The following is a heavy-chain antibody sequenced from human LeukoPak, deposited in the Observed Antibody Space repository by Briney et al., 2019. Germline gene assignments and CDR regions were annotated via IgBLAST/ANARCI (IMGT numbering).Heavy chain of an antibody. CDR1: RFTFSNYW. V-gene: IGHV3-7*01. D-gene: IGHD5-12*01. CDR3: ARDGATFSGYDWYYYMDV. CDR2: IKQDGSEK. J-gene: IGHJ6*03. Sequence: GGSLRLSCAASRFTFSNYWMSWVRQAPGKGLEWVANIKQDGSEKYYVDSVKGRFTISRDNAKNSMYLQMNSLRAEDTVVYYCARDGATFSGYDWYYYMDVWGKGTTVTVSS.